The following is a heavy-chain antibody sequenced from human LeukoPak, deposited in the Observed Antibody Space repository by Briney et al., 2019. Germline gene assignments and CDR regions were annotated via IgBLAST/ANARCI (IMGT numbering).Heavy chain of an antibody. CDR3: ARGEVVTASLPDFYYYYMDV. V-gene: IGHV3-48*04. D-gene: IGHD2-15*01. CDR1: GFTFSSYR. CDR2: ITSSGSTI. J-gene: IGHJ6*03. Sequence: GGSLRLSCAASGFTFSSYRMNWVRQAPGKGLEWVSYITSSGSTIYYADSVKGRFTISRDNAKNSLYLQMNSLRAEDTAVYYCARGEVVTASLPDFYYYYMDVWGKGTTVTISS.